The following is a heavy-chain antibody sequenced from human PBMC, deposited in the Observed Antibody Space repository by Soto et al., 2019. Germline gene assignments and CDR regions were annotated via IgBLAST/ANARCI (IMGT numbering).Heavy chain of an antibody. CDR1: GYSFTSYW. V-gene: IGHV5-51*01. Sequence: GGSLKISCEGSGYSFTSYWIGWVRQMPGKGLEWMGIIYPGDSDTRYSPSFQGQVTISADKSISTAYLQWSSLKASDTAMYYCASSGYYLTPYYYGMDVWGQGTTVTVSS. D-gene: IGHD3-22*01. CDR3: ASSGYYLTPYYYGMDV. J-gene: IGHJ6*02. CDR2: IYPGDSDT.